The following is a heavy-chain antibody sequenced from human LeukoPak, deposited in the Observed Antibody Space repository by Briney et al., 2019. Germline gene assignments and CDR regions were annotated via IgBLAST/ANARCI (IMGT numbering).Heavy chain of an antibody. Sequence: PSETLSLTCTVSGVSISSYYWSWIRQTPGKGLEWIGDSYYSGSTNYNPSLKSRVTISVDTSKNQFSLKLSSVTAADTAVYYCARDSTVRSWYFDLWGRGTLVTVSS. J-gene: IGHJ2*01. V-gene: IGHV4-59*12. CDR3: ARDSTVRSWYFDL. CDR1: GVSISSYY. D-gene: IGHD4-11*01. CDR2: SYYSGST.